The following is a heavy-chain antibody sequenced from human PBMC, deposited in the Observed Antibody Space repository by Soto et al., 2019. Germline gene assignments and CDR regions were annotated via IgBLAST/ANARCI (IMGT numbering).Heavy chain of an antibody. CDR2: IDANSGGT. J-gene: IGHJ4*02. CDR1: GYTFTGYF. V-gene: IGHV1-2*02. CDR3: ARSRSTIEARPAY. D-gene: IGHD6-6*01. Sequence: QVQLVQSGAEVKKPGAAVNVSCKASGYTFTGYFIHWVRQAPGQGIEWMGCIDANSGGTNFAQKFQGRVPMTSDTSISTAYMELSRLRSDDTAVYDCARSRSTIEARPAYWGQGTLVTVSS.